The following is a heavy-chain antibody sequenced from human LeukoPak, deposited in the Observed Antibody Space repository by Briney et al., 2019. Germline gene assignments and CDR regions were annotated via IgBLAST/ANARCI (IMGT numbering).Heavy chain of an antibody. J-gene: IGHJ4*02. CDR2: IYYSGST. Sequence: PSETLSLTCTVSGGSISSYYWSWIRQPPGKGLEWIGYIYYSGSTNYNPSLKSRVTISVDTSKNQFSLKLSSVTAADTAVYYCARSGQQWLVYFDYWGQGTLVTVSS. CDR1: GGSISSYY. CDR3: ARSGQQWLVYFDY. V-gene: IGHV4-59*08. D-gene: IGHD6-19*01.